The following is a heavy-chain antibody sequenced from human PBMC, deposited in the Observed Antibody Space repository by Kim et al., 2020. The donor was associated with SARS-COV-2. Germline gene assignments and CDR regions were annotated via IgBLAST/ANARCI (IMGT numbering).Heavy chain of an antibody. J-gene: IGHJ4*02. V-gene: IGHV3-30*07. D-gene: IGHD3-3*01. Sequence: KGRFTISRDNSKNTLYLQMNSLRAEDTAVYYCARDPLPYYDFWSGYYFDYWGQGTLVTVSS. CDR3: ARDPLPYYDFWSGYYFDY.